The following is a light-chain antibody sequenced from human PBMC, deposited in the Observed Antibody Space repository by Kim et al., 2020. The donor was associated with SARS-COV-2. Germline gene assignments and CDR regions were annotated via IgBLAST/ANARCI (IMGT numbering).Light chain of an antibody. CDR3: QQYYNYPYS. CDR2: AAS. Sequence: ASTVDRVTFTCRASQGISTYLAWFQQKSGEDPRLLIYAASTLQTDVPSRFSGTGSGTDFTLTISCLQSEDFGSYYCQQYYNYPYSFGQGTKLEI. CDR1: QGISTY. J-gene: IGKJ2*01. V-gene: IGKV1-8*01.